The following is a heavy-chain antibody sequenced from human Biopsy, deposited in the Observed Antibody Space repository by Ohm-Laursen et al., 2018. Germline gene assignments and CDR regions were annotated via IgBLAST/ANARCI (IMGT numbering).Heavy chain of an antibody. CDR3: ARAGVGSDGTDSYYYGMDV. Sequence: ASVKSCKASGNTFATYHIHWVRQAPGQGLEWMGVISPSGATTSFSQKFQGRITMTRDTSTGTVYMDLNSLGSEDTAVYYCARAGVGSDGTDSYYYGMDVWGPGTTVTVSS. D-gene: IGHD5-24*01. V-gene: IGHV1-46*01. J-gene: IGHJ6*02. CDR1: GNTFATYH. CDR2: ISPSGATT.